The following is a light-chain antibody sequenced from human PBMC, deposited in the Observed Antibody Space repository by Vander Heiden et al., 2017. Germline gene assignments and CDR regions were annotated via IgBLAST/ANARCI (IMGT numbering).Light chain of an antibody. Sequence: QSVLTQPPPVSGATGQRVTISCTGSSSNIGAGYDVHWYQQLPGTAPKLLIYGNNHRPSGVPDRFSGSRSATSASLAITGLQAEDEADYFCQSYDSSLSGFWVFGGGTKLTVL. CDR3: QSYDSSLSGFWV. CDR1: SSNIGAGYD. V-gene: IGLV1-40*01. J-gene: IGLJ3*02. CDR2: GNN.